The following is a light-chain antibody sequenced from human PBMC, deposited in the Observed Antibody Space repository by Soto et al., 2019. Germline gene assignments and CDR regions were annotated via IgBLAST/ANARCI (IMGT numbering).Light chain of an antibody. CDR3: QQRSNWPRIT. V-gene: IGKV1-39*01. Sequence: DIQMTQSPSSLSASVGDRVTITCRASQSIRSYLNWYQQKPGKAPKLLIYAASGLQTGVPSRFSGSGSGTDFTLTISSLEPEDFAVYYCQQRSNWPRITFGQGTRLEIK. CDR2: AAS. J-gene: IGKJ5*01. CDR1: QSIRSY.